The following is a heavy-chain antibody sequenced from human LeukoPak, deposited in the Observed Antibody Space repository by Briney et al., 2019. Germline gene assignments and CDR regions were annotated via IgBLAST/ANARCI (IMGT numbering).Heavy chain of an antibody. V-gene: IGHV4-59*01. CDR2: IPYSGIT. CDR3: ARRAGAYSHPYDY. CDR1: GGSISNYY. D-gene: IGHD4/OR15-4a*01. Sequence: SETLSLTCIVSGGSISNYYWSWIRQPPGKGLEWIGYIPYSGITNYNPSLKSRVTLSVDSSNKQFSLKLSSVTAADTAVYYCARRAGAYSHPYDYWGQGTLVTVSS. J-gene: IGHJ4*02.